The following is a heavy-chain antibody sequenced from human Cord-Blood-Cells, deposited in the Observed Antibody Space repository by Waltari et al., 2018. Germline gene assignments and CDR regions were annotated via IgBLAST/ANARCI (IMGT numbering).Heavy chain of an antibody. CDR1: GWSFSGYY. CDR3: ARTYMVRGVIIKKDAFDI. CDR2: INHSGST. D-gene: IGHD3-10*01. V-gene: IGHV4-34*01. J-gene: IGHJ3*02. Sequence: QVQLQQWGAGLLKPSETLSLTCAVYGWSFSGYYRSCIRPPPGKGLEWIGEINHSGSTNYNPSLKSRVTISVDTSKNQFSLKLSSVTAADTAVYYCARTYMVRGVIIKKDAFDIWGQGTMVTVSS.